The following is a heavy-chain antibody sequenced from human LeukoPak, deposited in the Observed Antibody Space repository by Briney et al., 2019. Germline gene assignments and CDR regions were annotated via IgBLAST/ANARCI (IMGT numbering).Heavy chain of an antibody. Sequence: ASVKVSCKASGYTFTGYYMHWVRQAPGQGLEWMGWINPNSGGTNYAQKFQGRVSMTRDPSISTAYMELSRLRSDDTAVYYCAREKVTTYYYYYYGMDVWGQGTTVTVSS. D-gene: IGHD4-17*01. CDR3: AREKVTTYYYYYYGMDV. CDR2: INPNSGGT. J-gene: IGHJ6*02. CDR1: GYTFTGYY. V-gene: IGHV1-2*02.